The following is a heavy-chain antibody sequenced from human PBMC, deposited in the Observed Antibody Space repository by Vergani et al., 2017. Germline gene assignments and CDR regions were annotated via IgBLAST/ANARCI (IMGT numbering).Heavy chain of an antibody. J-gene: IGHJ6*02. D-gene: IGHD3-16*01. CDR3: ARHDSGHYDSSYYGLDV. Sequence: QVQLQQWGAGVVKPSETLSLTCSVSGYSISRGYYWGWIRQPPGKGLEWIATVFHSGSTYYNPSLKSRVSISVDTSKNQFSLKLSSVTAADSAVYYCARHDSGHYDSSYYGLDVWGQGTTVTVSS. V-gene: IGHV4-38-2*02. CDR1: GYSISRGYY. CDR2: VFHSGST.